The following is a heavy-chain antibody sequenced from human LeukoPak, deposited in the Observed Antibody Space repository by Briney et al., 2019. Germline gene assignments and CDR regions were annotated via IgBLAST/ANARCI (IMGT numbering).Heavy chain of an antibody. V-gene: IGHV1-2*02. Sequence: AAVKVSFKHSGYTFTVYYMHWVRQAPGQGLEWMGWTNPNSGGTNYAQKFQGRVTMTRDTSISTAYMELSRLRSDDTAVYYCARASGGSSGYYSTDYWGQGTLVTVSS. J-gene: IGHJ4*02. CDR2: TNPNSGGT. D-gene: IGHD3-22*01. CDR1: GYTFTVYY. CDR3: ARASGGSSGYYSTDY.